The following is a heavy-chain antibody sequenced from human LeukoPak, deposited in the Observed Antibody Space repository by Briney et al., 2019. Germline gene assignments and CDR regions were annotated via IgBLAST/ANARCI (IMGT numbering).Heavy chain of an antibody. D-gene: IGHD2-21*01. J-gene: IGHJ5*02. Sequence: PGGSLRLSCAASGFTFTNYWMHWVRQAPGKGLVWVSRINSDGSSTTYADSVKGRFTISRDNAKNTLYLQMNSLGAEDTAVYYCARDGVEFYNWFDPWGQGTLVTVSS. CDR1: GFTFTNYW. CDR3: ARDGVEFYNWFDP. V-gene: IGHV3-74*01. CDR2: INSDGSST.